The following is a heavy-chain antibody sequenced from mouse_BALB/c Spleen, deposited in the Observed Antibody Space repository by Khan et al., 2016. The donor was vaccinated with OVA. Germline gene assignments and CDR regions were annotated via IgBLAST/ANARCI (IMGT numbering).Heavy chain of an antibody. CDR2: ISSAATYT. CDR1: GFTFSSFV. J-gene: IGHJ3*01. CDR3: TNGNYGWFAY. D-gene: IGHD2-1*01. V-gene: IGHV5-9-3*01. Sequence: VQLKESGGGLVEPGGSLKLSCAASGFTFSSFVMSWVRQTPEKRLEWVATISSAATYTYYPDSIKGRFTISRDNAKNTLYLHMNSLRSDDTAIYYCTNGNYGWFAYWGLGTLVTVST.